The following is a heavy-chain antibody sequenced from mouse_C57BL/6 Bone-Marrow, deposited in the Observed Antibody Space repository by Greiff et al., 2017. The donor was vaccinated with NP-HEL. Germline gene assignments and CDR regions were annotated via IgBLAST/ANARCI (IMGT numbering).Heavy chain of an antibody. D-gene: IGHD1-1*01. CDR3: AKEGLPYYYTRGFAY. Sequence: EVQLQQSGPELVKPGASVKMSCKASGHTFTDYNMHWVKQSHGKSLEWIGYINPNNGGTSYNQKFKGKATLTVNKSSSTAYMELRSLTSEDSAVYYCAKEGLPYYYTRGFAYWGQGTLVTVSA. V-gene: IGHV1-22*01. CDR1: GHTFTDYN. J-gene: IGHJ3*01. CDR2: INPNNGGT.